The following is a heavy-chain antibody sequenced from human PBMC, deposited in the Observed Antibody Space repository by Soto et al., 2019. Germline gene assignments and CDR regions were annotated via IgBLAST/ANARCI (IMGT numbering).Heavy chain of an antibody. CDR1: GFTFDDYA. V-gene: IGHV3-9*01. Sequence: EVQLVESGGGLVQPGRSLRLSCAASGFTFDDYAMHWVRQAPGKVLEWVSGISWNSGSIVSAAPVKGRFTISRDNAKNSLYLQMNRLRAEDTALYYCAKDIGWAIYWGQGTVVTVSS. CDR3: AKDIGWAIY. CDR2: ISWNSGSI. J-gene: IGHJ4*02. D-gene: IGHD6-19*01.